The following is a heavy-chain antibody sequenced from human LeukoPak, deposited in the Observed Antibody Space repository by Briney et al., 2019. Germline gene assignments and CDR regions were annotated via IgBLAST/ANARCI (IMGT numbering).Heavy chain of an antibody. J-gene: IGHJ4*02. V-gene: IGHV4-61*05. Sequence: NASETLSLTCTVSGVSIISSVSVTTTMFYWAWVRQPPGKGLEWIGYIYYSGSTNYNPSLKSRVTISEDTSKNQFSLKLSSVTAADTAVYYCARFATYGGNSGYYFDYWGQGTLVTVSS. CDR3: ARFATYGGNSGYYFDY. CDR1: GVSIISSVSVTTTMFY. CDR2: IYYSGST. D-gene: IGHD4-23*01.